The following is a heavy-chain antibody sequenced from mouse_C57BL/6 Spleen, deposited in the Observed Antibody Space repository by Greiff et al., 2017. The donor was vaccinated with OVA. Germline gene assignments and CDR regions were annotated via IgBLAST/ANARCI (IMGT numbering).Heavy chain of an antibody. CDR1: GFTFSSYT. CDR2: ISGGGGNT. Sequence: EVKLVESGGGLVKPGGSLKLSCAASGFTFSSYTMSWVRQTPEKRLEWVATISGGGGNTYYPDSVKGRFTISRDNAKNTLYLQISSLRSEDTALYYCARHQDCNKGFAYWGQGTLVTVSA. J-gene: IGHJ3*01. V-gene: IGHV5-9*01. CDR3: ARHQDCNKGFAY.